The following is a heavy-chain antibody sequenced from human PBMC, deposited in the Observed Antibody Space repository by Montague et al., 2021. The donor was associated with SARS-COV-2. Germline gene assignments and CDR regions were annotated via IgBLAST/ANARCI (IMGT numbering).Heavy chain of an antibody. Sequence: SETLSLTCTVSGGSISTNYWYWIRQPPGKGLEWLGSIFYTGSTNSNSSLTSRVPISVDTSKNQFFLKLTSVTAADTAVYYCAGAGAGPEWFYGVDVWGQGTTVTVSS. D-gene: IGHD1-26*01. J-gene: IGHJ6*02. CDR1: GGSISTNY. V-gene: IGHV4-59*13. CDR2: IFYTGST. CDR3: AGAGAGPEWFYGVDV.